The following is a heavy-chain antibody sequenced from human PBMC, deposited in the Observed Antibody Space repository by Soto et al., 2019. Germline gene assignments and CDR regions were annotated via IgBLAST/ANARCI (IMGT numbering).Heavy chain of an antibody. D-gene: IGHD2-15*01. CDR2: IYSGGST. Sequence: GASVKVSCAASGFTVSSNYMSWVRQAPGKGLEWVSVIYSGGSTYYADSVKGRFTISRDNSKNTLYLQMNSLRAEDTAVYYCARVVGGGIDYWGQGTLVTVSS. CDR3: ARVVGGGIDY. CDR1: GFTVSSNY. V-gene: IGHV3-53*01. J-gene: IGHJ4*02.